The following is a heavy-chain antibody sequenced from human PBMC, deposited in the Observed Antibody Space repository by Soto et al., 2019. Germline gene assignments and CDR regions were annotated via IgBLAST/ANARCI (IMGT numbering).Heavy chain of an antibody. CDR2: INPNSGGT. J-gene: IGHJ5*02. V-gene: IGHV1-2*02. CDR3: ARVLGYCSSTSCFKDWFDP. Sequence: ASVKVSCKASGYTFTGYYMHWVRQAPGQGLEWMGWINPNSGGTNYAQKFQGRVTMTRDTSISTAYMELSRLRSDDTAVYYCARVLGYCSSTSCFKDWFDPWGQGTLVTVSS. CDR1: GYTFTGYY. D-gene: IGHD2-2*01.